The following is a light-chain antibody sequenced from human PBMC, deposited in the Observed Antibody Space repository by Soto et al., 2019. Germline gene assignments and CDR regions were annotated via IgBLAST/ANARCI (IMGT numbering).Light chain of an antibody. CDR3: TQGSGWPWT. CDR1: QSLVFTDGNNY. CDR2: KAS. J-gene: IGKJ1*01. V-gene: IGKV2-30*01. Sequence: EAVRTQSPLSLHVSLGQPASISCRSSQSLVFTDGNNYLEWFQQRPGQAPRRLIYKASNRDSGVPDRFSGSGSGTDFTLKISRVEAEDVGVYYCTQGSGWPWTFGQGTQ.